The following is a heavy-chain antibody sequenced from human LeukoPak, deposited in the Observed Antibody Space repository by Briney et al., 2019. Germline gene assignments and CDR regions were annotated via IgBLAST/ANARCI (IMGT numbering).Heavy chain of an antibody. CDR2: ISSSSSYI. D-gene: IGHD5-18*01. Sequence: GGSLRLSCAASGFTFSSYSMNWVRQAPGKGLEWVSSISSSSSYIYYADSVKGRFTISRDNAKNSLYLQMNSLRGEDTAVYYCARDHYSYGSNSGFDYWGQGTLVTVSS. CDR3: ARDHYSYGSNSGFDY. J-gene: IGHJ4*02. CDR1: GFTFSSYS. V-gene: IGHV3-21*01.